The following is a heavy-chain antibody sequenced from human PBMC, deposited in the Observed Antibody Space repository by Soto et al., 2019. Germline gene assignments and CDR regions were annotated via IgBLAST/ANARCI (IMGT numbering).Heavy chain of an antibody. D-gene: IGHD2-2*01. V-gene: IGHV1-18*01. J-gene: IGHJ4*02. CDR2: ISAHNGNT. CDR3: ARGKYGDY. Sequence: QVHLVQSGAEVKKPGASVKVSCKGSGYAFTTYGITWVRQAPGQGLEWMGWISAHNGNTNYAQKLQGRVTVTRDTSTSTAYMELRSLRSDDTAVYYCARGKYGDYWGQGALVTVSS. CDR1: GYAFTTYG.